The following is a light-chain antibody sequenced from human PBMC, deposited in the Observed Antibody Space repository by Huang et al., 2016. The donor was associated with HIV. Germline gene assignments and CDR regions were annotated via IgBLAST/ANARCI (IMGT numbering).Light chain of an antibody. J-gene: IGKJ3*01. CDR3: EQTYSTLT. CDR2: DAS. Sequence: DIQMTQSPSSLSASVGDIVTITCRASQSISTYLNWYQQKPGKAPKLLIYDASTLQSGVPSRFSGSGSGTDFTLTISSLQPENVATYYCEQTYSTLTFGPGTKVDIK. V-gene: IGKV1-39*01. CDR1: QSISTY.